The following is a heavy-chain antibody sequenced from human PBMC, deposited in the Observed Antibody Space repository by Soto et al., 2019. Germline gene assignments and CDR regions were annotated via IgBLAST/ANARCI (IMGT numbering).Heavy chain of an antibody. CDR2: VIPIFGTA. CDR3: ARSQGGSSSLDIYYYYYYGMDV. Sequence: QVQLVQSGAEVKKPGSSVKVSCKAPGGTFSSYAISWVRQAPGQGLEWMGGVIPIFGTAKYAQKFQGRVTITAEESTNTGYMELRSLRSEDTAVYYCARSQGGSSSLDIYYYYYYGMDVWGQGTTVTVSS. CDR1: GGTFSSYA. J-gene: IGHJ6*02. V-gene: IGHV1-69*01. D-gene: IGHD2-15*01.